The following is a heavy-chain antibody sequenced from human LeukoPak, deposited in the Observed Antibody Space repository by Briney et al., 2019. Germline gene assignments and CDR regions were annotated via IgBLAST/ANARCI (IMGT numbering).Heavy chain of an antibody. CDR3: ATWFKPYYDFWSGFLSADYYYYGMDV. V-gene: IGHV4-34*01. D-gene: IGHD3-3*01. J-gene: IGHJ6*02. CDR2: INHSGST. Sequence: SETLSLTCAVYGVSFSGYYWSWIRQPPGKGLEWIGEINHSGSTNYNPSLKSRVTISVDTSKNQFSLKLSSVTAADTAVYYCATWFKPYYDFWSGFLSADYYYYGMDVWGQGTTVTVSS. CDR1: GVSFSGYY.